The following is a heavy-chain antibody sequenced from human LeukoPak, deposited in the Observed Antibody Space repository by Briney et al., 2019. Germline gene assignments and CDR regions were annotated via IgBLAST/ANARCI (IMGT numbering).Heavy chain of an antibody. V-gene: IGHV5-51*01. CDR3: ARELRTMVRGVIILFDY. D-gene: IGHD3-10*01. CDR2: IYPDDSDT. CDR1: GYRFTSYW. Sequence: GQSLKISCKGSGYRFTSYWIGWARQMPGKGLEWMGIIYPDDSDTRYRTSFQGQVTISADKSISTAYLQWSSLKASDTAMYYCARELRTMVRGVIILFDYWGQGTLVTVSS. J-gene: IGHJ4*02.